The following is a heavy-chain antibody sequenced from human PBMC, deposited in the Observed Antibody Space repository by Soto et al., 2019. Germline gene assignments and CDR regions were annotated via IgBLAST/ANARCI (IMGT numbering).Heavy chain of an antibody. CDR2: TYYRSKWYN. CDR1: GDSVSSNSGA. CDR3: ARDYPSGYRGYVSSELDP. Sequence: SQTLSLTCAISGDSVSSNSGAWNWIRQSPSRGLEWLGRTYYRSKWYNDYAVSVKSRITIHPDTSKTQFPLQLNSVTPEDTAVYYCARDYPSGYRGYVSSELDPWGQGTLVTVS. D-gene: IGHD5-12*01. V-gene: IGHV6-1*01. J-gene: IGHJ5*02.